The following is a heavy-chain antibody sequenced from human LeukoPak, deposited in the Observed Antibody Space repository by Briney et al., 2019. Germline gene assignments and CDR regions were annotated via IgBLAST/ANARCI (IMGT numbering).Heavy chain of an antibody. D-gene: IGHD2-15*01. Sequence: GRSLRLSCAASGFTFSSYAMRWVRQAPGKGLEWVAVISYDGSNKYYADSVKGRFTISRDNSKNTLYLQMNSLRAEDTAVYYCAKDGGSLNYWGQGTLVTVSS. CDR1: GFTFSSYA. CDR3: AKDGGSLNY. J-gene: IGHJ4*02. V-gene: IGHV3-30-3*01. CDR2: ISYDGSNK.